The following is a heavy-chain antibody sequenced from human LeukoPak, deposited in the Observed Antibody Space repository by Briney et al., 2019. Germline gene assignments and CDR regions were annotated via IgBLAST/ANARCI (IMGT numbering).Heavy chain of an antibody. J-gene: IGHJ2*01. CDR2: IFYTGDT. Sequence: SETLSLTCAVYGGSFSGYYWSWIRQPPGKGLEWVGYIFYTGDTSHSPSLKSRLTISLDTSKNQFSLKLRSVTAADTAVYYCARLKMGAYFDLWGRGTLVTVSS. CDR3: ARLKMGAYFDL. V-gene: IGHV4-59*08. CDR1: GGSFSGYY. D-gene: IGHD3-16*01.